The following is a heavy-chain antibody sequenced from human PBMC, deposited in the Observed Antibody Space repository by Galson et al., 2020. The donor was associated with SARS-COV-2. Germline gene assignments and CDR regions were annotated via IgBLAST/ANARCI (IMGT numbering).Heavy chain of an antibody. Sequence: GESLKISCSASGFRFSSYAMHWVRQAPGKRPEYVSSISNKGGSIKYADSVKGRFTISRDNSKLYLQMSSLRAEDTAVYYCVKDQNFETSYISYWYFDLWGRGTQVTVSS. CDR2: ISNKGGSI. V-gene: IGHV3-64D*06. J-gene: IGHJ2*01. CDR3: VKDQNFETSYISYWYFDL. CDR1: GFRFSSYA. D-gene: IGHD3-9*01.